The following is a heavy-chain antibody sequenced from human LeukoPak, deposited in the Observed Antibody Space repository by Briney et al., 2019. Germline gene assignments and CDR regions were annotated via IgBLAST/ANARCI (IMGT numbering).Heavy chain of an antibody. D-gene: IGHD4-17*01. Sequence: GGSLRLSCEASGFTFRSYSMNWVRQAPGKGLEWVSAISGSGGSTYYADSVKGRFTISRDNSKNTLYLQMNSLRAEDTAVYYCGMATVTKVDYWGQGTLVTVSS. CDR2: ISGSGGST. V-gene: IGHV3-23*01. J-gene: IGHJ4*02. CDR1: GFTFRSYS. CDR3: GMATVTKVDY.